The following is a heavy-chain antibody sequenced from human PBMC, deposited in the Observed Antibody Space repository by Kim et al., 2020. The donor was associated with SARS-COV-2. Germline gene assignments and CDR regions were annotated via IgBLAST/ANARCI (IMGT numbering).Heavy chain of an antibody. D-gene: IGHD3-22*01. V-gene: IGHV3-30*01. J-gene: IGHJ4*02. Sequence: SMKDQFTISRDNAKNTLYLKMNSLIAEDTDVYYCAREGMDYYDSSGYNDYWGQGTLVTVSS. CDR3: AREGMDYYDSSGYNDY.